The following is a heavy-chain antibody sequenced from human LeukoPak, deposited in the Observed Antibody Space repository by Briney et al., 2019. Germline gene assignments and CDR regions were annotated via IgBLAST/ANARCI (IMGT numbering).Heavy chain of an antibody. Sequence: GGSLRLSCAASGFTFSSYGMHWVRQAPGKGLEWVAFIRFDGTNKYSADSVKGRFTISRDNSKDTLYLQMNSLRAEDTAVYYCARDYADYVGYFFFDYWGQGTLVTVSS. V-gene: IGHV3-30*02. CDR3: ARDYADYVGYFFFDY. D-gene: IGHD4-17*01. J-gene: IGHJ4*02. CDR1: GFTFSSYG. CDR2: IRFDGTNK.